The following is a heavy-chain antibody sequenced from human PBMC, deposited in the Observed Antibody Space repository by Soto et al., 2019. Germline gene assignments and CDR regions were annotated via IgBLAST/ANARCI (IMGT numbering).Heavy chain of an antibody. CDR3: ARPTYYYDSSGPPAY. Sequence: ATLSLTCTVSGGSISSYYWSWIRQPPGKGLEWVSAISGSGGSTYYADSVKGRFTISRDNSKNTLYLQMNSLRAEDTAVYYCARPTYYYDSSGPPAYWGQGTLVTVSS. CDR1: GGSISSYY. J-gene: IGHJ4*02. D-gene: IGHD3-22*01. V-gene: IGHV3-23*01. CDR2: ISGSGGST.